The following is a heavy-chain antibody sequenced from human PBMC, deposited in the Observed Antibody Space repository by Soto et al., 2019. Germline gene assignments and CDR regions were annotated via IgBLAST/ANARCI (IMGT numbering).Heavy chain of an antibody. J-gene: IGHJ4*02. V-gene: IGHV3-30-3*01. D-gene: IGHD6-19*01. CDR2: ISYDGSNK. Sequence: GGSLRLSCAASGFTFSSYAMHWVRQAPGKGLEWVAVISYDGSNKYYADSAKGRFTISRDNSKNTLYLQMNSLRAEDTAVYYCGKERRGSGWSVCNFWGQGALVTVSS. CDR3: GKERRGSGWSVCNF. CDR1: GFTFSSYA.